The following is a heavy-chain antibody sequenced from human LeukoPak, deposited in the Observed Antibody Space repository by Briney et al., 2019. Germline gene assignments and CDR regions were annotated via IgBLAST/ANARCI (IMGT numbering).Heavy chain of an antibody. CDR3: ARGVVRGVNPYYYYGMDV. Sequence: SETLSLTCAVYGXSFSGYYWSWIRQPPGKGLEWIGEINHSGSTNYNPSLKSRVTISVDTSKNQFSLKLSSVTAADTAVYYCARGVVRGVNPYYYYGMDVWGQGTTVTVSS. D-gene: IGHD3-10*01. V-gene: IGHV4-34*01. J-gene: IGHJ6*02. CDR2: INHSGST. CDR1: GXSFSGYY.